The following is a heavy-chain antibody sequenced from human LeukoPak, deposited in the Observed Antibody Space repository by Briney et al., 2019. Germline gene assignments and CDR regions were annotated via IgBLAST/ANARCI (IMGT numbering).Heavy chain of an antibody. CDR1: GFTFSSYG. CDR2: ISYDGSNK. V-gene: IGHV3-30*18. D-gene: IGHD2-2*01. J-gene: IGHJ4*02. CDR3: ANGQGEYQLLFDY. Sequence: GRSLRVSCAASGFTFSSYGMHWVRQARGKGLEWVAVISYDGSNKYYADSVKGRFTISRDNSKNTLYLQMNSLRAEDTAVYYCANGQGEYQLLFDYWGQGTLVTVSS.